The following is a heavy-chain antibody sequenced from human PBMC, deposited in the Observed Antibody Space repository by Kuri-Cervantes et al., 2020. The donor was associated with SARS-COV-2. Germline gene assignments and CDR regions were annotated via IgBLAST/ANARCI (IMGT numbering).Heavy chain of an antibody. V-gene: IGHV4-38-2*01. CDR1: GYSISTAHC. CDR2: VCHTGNT. J-gene: IGHJ5*02. CDR3: ARSLTIFGVVTSNWFDP. D-gene: IGHD3-3*01. Sequence: SETLSLTCAVSGYSISTAHCWGWIRQSPGTGLEWIGSVCHTGNTHYTPSLKSRVTISVDTSKNQFSLKLSSVTAADTAVYYCARSLTIFGVVTSNWFDPWGQGTLVTVSS.